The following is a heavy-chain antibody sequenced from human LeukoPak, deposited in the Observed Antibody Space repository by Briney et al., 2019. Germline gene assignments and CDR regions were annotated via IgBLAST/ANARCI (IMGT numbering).Heavy chain of an antibody. J-gene: IGHJ4*02. D-gene: IGHD3-22*01. Sequence: SETLSLTCTVSGGSISSYYWSWIRQPPGKGLERIGYIYYSGSTNYNPSLKSRVTISVDTSKNQFSLKLSSVTATDTAVYYCARVRSSGYPPPPAFDYWGQGTLVTVSS. V-gene: IGHV4-59*01. CDR1: GGSISSYY. CDR3: ARVRSSGYPPPPAFDY. CDR2: IYYSGST.